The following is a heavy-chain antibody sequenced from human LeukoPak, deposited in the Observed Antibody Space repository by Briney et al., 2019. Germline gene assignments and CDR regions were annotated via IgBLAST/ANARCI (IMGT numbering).Heavy chain of an antibody. J-gene: IGHJ4*02. V-gene: IGHV4-4*02. CDR3: ARILAYYYDSSGYYKAVYYFDY. CDR1: GGSISSSNW. CDR2: IYHSGST. Sequence: SGTLSLTCAVSGGSISSSNWWSWVRQPPGKGLEWIGEIYHSGSTNYNPSLKSRVTISVDTSKNQFSLKLSSVTAADTAVYYCARILAYYYDSSGYYKAVYYFDYWGQGTLVTVSS. D-gene: IGHD3-22*01.